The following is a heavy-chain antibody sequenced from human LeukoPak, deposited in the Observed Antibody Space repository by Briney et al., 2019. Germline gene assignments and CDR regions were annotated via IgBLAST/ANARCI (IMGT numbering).Heavy chain of an antibody. J-gene: IGHJ6*02. Sequence: GESLKISCRGSGYSFTSYWIGWVRQMPGKGLEWMGSIYPGDPDTRYSPSFQGQVTISADKSISTAYLQWSSLKASDTAMYYCARLPHYYDSSGYYYYGMDVWGQGTTVTVSS. CDR2: IYPGDPDT. CDR1: GYSFTSYW. CDR3: ARLPHYYDSSGYYYYGMDV. D-gene: IGHD3-22*01. V-gene: IGHV5-51*01.